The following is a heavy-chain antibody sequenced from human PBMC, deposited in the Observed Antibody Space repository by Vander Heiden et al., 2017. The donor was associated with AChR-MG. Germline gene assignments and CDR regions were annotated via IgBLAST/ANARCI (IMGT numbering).Heavy chain of an antibody. J-gene: IGHJ6*02. V-gene: IGHV4-39*01. CDR1: GGSISSSSYY. CDR2: IYYSGST. Sequence: QLQLQESGPGLVKPSETLSLTCTVPGGSISSSSYYWGWIRQPPGKGLEWIGSIYYSGSTYYNPSLKSRVTISVDTSKNQFSLKLSSVTAADTAVYYCARNPRSQYYGMDVWGQGTTVTVSS. CDR3: ARNPRSQYYGMDV.